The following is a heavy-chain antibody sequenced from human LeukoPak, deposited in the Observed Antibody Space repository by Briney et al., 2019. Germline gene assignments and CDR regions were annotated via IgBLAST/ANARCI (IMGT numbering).Heavy chain of an antibody. V-gene: IGHV3-74*01. D-gene: IGHD5-18*01. J-gene: IGHJ4*02. CDR3: VRHNYGYDY. CDR2: ILNDGGST. CDR1: GFTFSSYW. Sequence: GGSLRLSCAASGFTFSSYWMSWVRQAPGEGPVWVAHILNDGGSTSYADSVKGRFIISRDNAKNTLSLQMNSLRAEDTAVYYCVRHNYGYDYWGQGTPVTVSS.